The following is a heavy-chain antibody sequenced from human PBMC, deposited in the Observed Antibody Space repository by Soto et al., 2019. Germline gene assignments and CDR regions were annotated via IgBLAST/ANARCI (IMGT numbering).Heavy chain of an antibody. V-gene: IGHV3-30*03. CDR1: GFIFSGSG. CDR3: ARWVGGSMYDNSGKYDS. D-gene: IGHD3-22*01. CDR2: VSNDGIRK. J-gene: IGHJ4*02. Sequence: QVQLVESGGGVVQPGRSLRLTCAASGFIFSGSGMHWVRQAPGKGLEWVALVSNDGIRKYYGDSVKGRFTISRDNAENTLYLQMNSLRAEDTAVYYGARWVGGSMYDNSGKYDSGGQGTLVTVSS.